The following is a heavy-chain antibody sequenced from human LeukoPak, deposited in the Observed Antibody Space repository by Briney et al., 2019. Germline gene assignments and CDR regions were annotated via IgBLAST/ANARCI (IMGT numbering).Heavy chain of an antibody. Sequence: GGSLRLSCAASGFTFSSYEVNWVRQAPGKGLEWVSFISSSGNTIYYSDSVKGRFTISRDNAKNSLYLQMNSLRAEDTAVYYCARGMDAWGQGTLVTVSS. CDR1: GFTFSSYE. J-gene: IGHJ5*02. CDR3: ARGMDA. CDR2: ISSSGNTI. V-gene: IGHV3-48*03.